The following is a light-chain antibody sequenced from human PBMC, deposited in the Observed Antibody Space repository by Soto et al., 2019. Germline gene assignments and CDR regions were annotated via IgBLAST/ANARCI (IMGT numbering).Light chain of an antibody. J-gene: IGLJ2*01. CDR2: DVS. CDR3: SSYAGSNNLV. Sequence: QSALTQPPSASGSPGQSVTISCTGTSSDVGGYNFVSWYQQHPGKAPKFIIYDVSKRPSGVPDRFSGSKSGNTASLTVSGLQAEDEADYFCSSYAGSNNLVFGGGTQLTVL. CDR1: SSDVGGYNF. V-gene: IGLV2-8*01.